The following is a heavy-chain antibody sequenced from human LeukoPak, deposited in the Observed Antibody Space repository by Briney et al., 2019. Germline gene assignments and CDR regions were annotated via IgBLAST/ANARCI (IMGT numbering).Heavy chain of an antibody. V-gene: IGHV3-21*01. CDR2: ISSSSSYI. CDR1: GFTFSSYT. CDR3: ARVLRQNTAMVTGGFDY. D-gene: IGHD5-18*01. Sequence: GGSLRLSCAASGFTFSSYTMNWVRQAPGKGLEWVSSISSSSSYIYYADSVKGRLTISRDNAKNSLYLQMNSLRAEDTAVYYCARVLRQNTAMVTGGFDYWGQGTLVTVSS. J-gene: IGHJ4*02.